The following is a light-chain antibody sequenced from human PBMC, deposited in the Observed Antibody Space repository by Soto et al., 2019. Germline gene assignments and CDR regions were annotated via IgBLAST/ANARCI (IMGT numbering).Light chain of an antibody. J-gene: IGKJ1*01. CDR3: QQYSTYSP. V-gene: IGKV1-5*01. CDR1: QSISSS. Sequence: DIQMTQSPSTLSASVGDRVTITCRASQSISSSLAWYQQKPGKAPKLLIDDASNLESGVPSIFSGSGSGTEFTLTISSLPPDDFATYYCQQYSTYSPFGQGTKVDIK. CDR2: DAS.